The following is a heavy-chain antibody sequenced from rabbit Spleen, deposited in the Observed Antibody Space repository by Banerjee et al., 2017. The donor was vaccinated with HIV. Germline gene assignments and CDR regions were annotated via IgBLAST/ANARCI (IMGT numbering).Heavy chain of an antibody. CDR3: ARDLDDVIGWNFGW. Sequence: EESGGDLVKPEGSLTLTCTASGFSLSSSHWIFWVRQAPGKGLEWIASIYTGSGATYYANWAKGRFTVSKASSTTVDLKLTSLTAADTATYFCARDLDDVIGWNFGWWGQGTLVTVS. CDR2: IYTGSGAT. V-gene: IGHV1S45*01. D-gene: IGHD4-1*01. J-gene: IGHJ3*01. CDR1: GFSLSSSHW.